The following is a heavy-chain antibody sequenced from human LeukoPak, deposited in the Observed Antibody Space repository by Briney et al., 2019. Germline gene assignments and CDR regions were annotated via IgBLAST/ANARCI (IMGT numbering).Heavy chain of an antibody. D-gene: IGHD5-18*01. CDR1: GGSISSGGYY. J-gene: IGHJ4*02. CDR2: IYYSGST. V-gene: IGHV4-31*03. CDR3: ARDVLGYSYGGDYFDY. Sequence: SETLSLTCTVSGGSISSGGYYWSWIRQHPGKGLEWIGYIYYSGSTYYNPSLKSRVTISVDTSKNQFSLKLSSVTAADTAVYYCARDVLGYSYGGDYFDYWGQGTLVAVSS.